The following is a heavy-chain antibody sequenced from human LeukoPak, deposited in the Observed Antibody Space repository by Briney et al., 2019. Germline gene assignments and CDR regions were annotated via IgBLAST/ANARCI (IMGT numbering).Heavy chain of an antibody. D-gene: IGHD1-1*01. CDR3: AKAAGTYAYYFDY. J-gene: IGHJ4*02. Sequence: GGSLRLSCAASGFTFSSYAMSWVRQAPGNVLEWVSVISGSGGSTYYADSVKGRFTISRDNSKNTLYLQMNGLRAEDTAVYYCAKAAGTYAYYFDYWGQGTLVTVSS. CDR1: GFTFSSYA. V-gene: IGHV3-23*01. CDR2: ISGSGGST.